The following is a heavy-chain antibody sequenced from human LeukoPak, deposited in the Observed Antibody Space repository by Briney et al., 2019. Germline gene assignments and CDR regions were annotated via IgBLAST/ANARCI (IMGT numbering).Heavy chain of an antibody. Sequence: PGGSLRLSCAASGFTVSSNYMSWVRQAPGKGLEWVSVIYSGGSTYYADSVEGRFTISRDNSKNTLYLQMNSLRAEDTAVCYCASTPAGGYSYGYGYWGQGTLVTVSS. V-gene: IGHV3-53*01. CDR1: GFTVSSNY. J-gene: IGHJ4*02. D-gene: IGHD5-18*01. CDR2: IYSGGST. CDR3: ASTPAGGYSYGYGY.